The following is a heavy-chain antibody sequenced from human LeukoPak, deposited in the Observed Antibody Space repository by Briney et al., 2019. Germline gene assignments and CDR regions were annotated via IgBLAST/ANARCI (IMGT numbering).Heavy chain of an antibody. D-gene: IGHD3-9*01. CDR2: IYYSGST. CDR1: GGSITGSSYY. J-gene: IGHJ5*02. CDR3: ARSTDYDILTGYYTFWFDP. Sequence: PSETLSLTCTISGGSITGSSYYWGWIRQSPGKGLEWIGNIYYSGSTYYNSSLKSRVTISIDTSKNQFSLKLSSVTAADTAVYYCARSTDYDILTGYYTFWFDPWGQGTLVTVSS. V-gene: IGHV4-39*07.